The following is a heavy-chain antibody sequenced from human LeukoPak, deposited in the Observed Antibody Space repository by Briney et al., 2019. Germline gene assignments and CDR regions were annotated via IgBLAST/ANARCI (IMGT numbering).Heavy chain of an antibody. D-gene: IGHD6-25*01. CDR1: GYRFNSYW. J-gene: IGHJ4*02. V-gene: IGHV5-10-1*01. CDR2: IDPSGSHT. CDR3: ARSGAATIVTLFDS. Sequence: GESLKISCKVSGYRFNSYWISWVRQRPGKGLEWMGRIDPSGSHTNYSPFVQGHVTISADRSSSTAFLQWSSLEASDTARYYCARSGAATIVTLFDSWGQGTLVSVSS.